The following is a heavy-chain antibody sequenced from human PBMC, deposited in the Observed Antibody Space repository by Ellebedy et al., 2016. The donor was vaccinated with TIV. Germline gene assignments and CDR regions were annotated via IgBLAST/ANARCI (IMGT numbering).Heavy chain of an antibody. CDR2: SNDSGST. CDR3: ARRNMVRGIMAKYYGMDV. Sequence: MLSETLSLTCAVYGGSFSGFYWSWIRQPPGKGLEWIGESNDSGSTNYNPSLKSRVTISVDTSKNQFSLRLSSVTAADTAVYYCARRNMVRGIMAKYYGMDVWGQGTTVIVSS. D-gene: IGHD3-10*01. J-gene: IGHJ6*02. V-gene: IGHV4-34*01. CDR1: GGSFSGFY.